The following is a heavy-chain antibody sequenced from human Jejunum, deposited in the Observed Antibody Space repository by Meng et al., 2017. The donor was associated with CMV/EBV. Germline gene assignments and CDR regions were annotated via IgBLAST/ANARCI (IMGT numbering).Heavy chain of an antibody. V-gene: IGHV4-30-4*08. Sequence: SGDYSWTWIRQPPGKGLEWIGFISDSGTTYYNPSLRSRLTMSIDASNNHFSLKLSSVTAADTAVYYCARDRGYCSDIPCLTDAVLDPWGQGTLVTVSS. D-gene: IGHD2-15*01. J-gene: IGHJ5*02. CDR1: SGDYS. CDR3: ARDRGYCSDIPCLTDAVLDP. CDR2: ISDSGTT.